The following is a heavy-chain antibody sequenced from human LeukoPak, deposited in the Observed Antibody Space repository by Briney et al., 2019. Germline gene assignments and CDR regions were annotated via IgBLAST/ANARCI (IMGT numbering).Heavy chain of an antibody. D-gene: IGHD1-26*01. Sequence: SETLSLTCTVSGGSINSYYWSWIRQPAGKGLEWIGRIYTSGSTNYNPSLKSRVTMSVDTSKNQFSLKLSSVTAADTAVYYCARVGTSYPHVWYFDYWGQGTLVTVSS. CDR2: IYTSGST. J-gene: IGHJ4*02. CDR3: ARVGTSYPHVWYFDY. CDR1: GGSINSYY. V-gene: IGHV4-4*07.